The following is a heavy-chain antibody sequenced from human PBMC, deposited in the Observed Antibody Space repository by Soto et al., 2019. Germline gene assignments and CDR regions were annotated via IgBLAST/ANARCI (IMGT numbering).Heavy chain of an antibody. CDR1: GYTFTAYH. CDR3: ARNMDYYYGRGSGNGHGV. D-gene: IGHD3-10*02. Sequence: QVQLVQSGAEVKEPGDSVRVSCEAPGYTFTAYHIHWMRQAPGQGLEWMGWINPKFGDTTYAQDFQGRVSMTRDMSISTVYMELSRLTSDDTAIYYCARNMDYYYGRGSGNGHGVWGQGTTVTVFS. J-gene: IGHJ6*02. CDR2: INPKFGDT. V-gene: IGHV1-2*02.